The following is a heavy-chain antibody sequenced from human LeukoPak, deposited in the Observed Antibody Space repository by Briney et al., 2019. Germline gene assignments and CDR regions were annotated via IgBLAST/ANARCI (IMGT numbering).Heavy chain of an antibody. CDR1: GFTFSSYA. CDR2: ISGSGSNT. Sequence: GGSLRLSCAASGFTFSSYAMSWVRQAPGKGLEWVSAISGSGSNTYYADSVKARFTISRDNSKNTLNLQMNSLRAEDTAVYYCAKSTTGRNHRLYMVRGVKFYYYGMDVWGQGTTVTVSS. J-gene: IGHJ6*02. CDR3: AKSTTGRNHRLYMVRGVKFYYYGMDV. D-gene: IGHD3-10*01. V-gene: IGHV3-23*01.